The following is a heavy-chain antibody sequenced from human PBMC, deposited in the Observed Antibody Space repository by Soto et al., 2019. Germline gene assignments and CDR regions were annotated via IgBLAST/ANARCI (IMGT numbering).Heavy chain of an antibody. CDR1: GFTFSRFW. CDR2: INTDGSST. V-gene: IGHV3-74*01. D-gene: IGHD6-13*01. Sequence: PGGSLRLSCAASGFTFSRFWMHWVRQAPGQGLVWVSRINTDGSSTTYADSVTGRFTISRDNAKNTLYLQMDSLRAEDTGVYYCTRDPGAYSSTWSFYFDSWGQGTLVTVSS. J-gene: IGHJ4*02. CDR3: TRDPGAYSSTWSFYFDS.